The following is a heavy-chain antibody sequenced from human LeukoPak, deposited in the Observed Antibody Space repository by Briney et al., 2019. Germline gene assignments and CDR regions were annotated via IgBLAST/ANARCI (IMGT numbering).Heavy chain of an antibody. Sequence: PGGSLRLSCAASGFTFSSYSMNWVRQAPGKGLEWVSSISSSSSYIYYADSVKGRFTISRDNAKNSLYLQMNSLRAEDTAVYYCARCLPLTLVGLDYYGMDVWGQGTTVTVSS. CDR3: ARCLPLTLVGLDYYGMDV. D-gene: IGHD1-26*01. CDR2: ISSSSSYI. V-gene: IGHV3-21*01. J-gene: IGHJ6*02. CDR1: GFTFSSYS.